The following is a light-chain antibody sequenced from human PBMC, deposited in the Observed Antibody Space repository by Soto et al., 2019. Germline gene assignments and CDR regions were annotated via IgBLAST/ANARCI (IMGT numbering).Light chain of an antibody. CDR3: QQLNSYPFT. Sequence: IQLTQSPSSLSSSVGDRVTITCRASQGISSYLAWYQQKPGKAPKLLIHAASTLQSGVPSRFSGSGSGTDLTLTTSSLQTEDFATYYCQQLNSYPFTFGLGTKVDIK. J-gene: IGKJ3*01. CDR2: AAS. V-gene: IGKV1-9*01. CDR1: QGISSY.